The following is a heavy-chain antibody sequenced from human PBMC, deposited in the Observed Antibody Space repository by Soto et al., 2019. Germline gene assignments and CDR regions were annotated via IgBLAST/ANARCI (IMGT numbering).Heavy chain of an antibody. CDR2: INSKSGGT. Sequence: QVQLVQSGAEVRKPGASVKVSCKASGYTFTGYFMHWVRQAPGQGLEWMGWINSKSGGTNYAQKFQGRVTMTRDTSISTAYMELSRLRSDDTAVYYCARSSGSYSYSGMDVWGQGTTVTVSS. CDR3: ARSSGSYSYSGMDV. D-gene: IGHD1-26*01. J-gene: IGHJ6*02. CDR1: GYTFTGYF. V-gene: IGHV1-2*02.